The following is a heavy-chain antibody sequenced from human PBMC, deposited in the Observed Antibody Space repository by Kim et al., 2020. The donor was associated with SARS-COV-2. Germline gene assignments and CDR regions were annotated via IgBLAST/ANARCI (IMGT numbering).Heavy chain of an antibody. CDR2: IYYSGST. CDR3: AREGGDYSSSWYRGDYYYYGMDV. CDR1: GGSISSYY. V-gene: IGHV4-59*13. Sequence: SETLSLTCTVSGGSISSYYWSWIRQPPGKGLEWIGYIYYSGSTNYNPSLKSRVTISVDTSKNQFSLKLSSVTAADTAVYYCAREGGDYSSSWYRGDYYYYGMDVWGPGTTVTVSS. J-gene: IGHJ6*02. D-gene: IGHD6-13*01.